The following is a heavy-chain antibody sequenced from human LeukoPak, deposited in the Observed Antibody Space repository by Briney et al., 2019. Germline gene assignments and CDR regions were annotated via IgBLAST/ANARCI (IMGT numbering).Heavy chain of an antibody. J-gene: IGHJ6*03. V-gene: IGHV3-21*01. CDR3: ARVAAGAETHTLHYHYMDV. CDR2: ISSTSTYI. CDR1: GFSFSIYS. D-gene: IGHD6-13*01. Sequence: GGSLRLSCAASGFSFSIYSLTWVRQAPGNGLEWVSSISSTSTYIYYADSVKGRFTISRDNAQNSLYLQMNSLRAEDTAVYSCARVAAGAETHTLHYHYMDVWGKGTTVTVSS.